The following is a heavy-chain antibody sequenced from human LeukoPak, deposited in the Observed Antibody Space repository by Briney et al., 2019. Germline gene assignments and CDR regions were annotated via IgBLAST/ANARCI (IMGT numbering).Heavy chain of an antibody. V-gene: IGHV3-53*01. J-gene: IGHJ3*02. CDR1: GFTFSDHY. CDR3: ARGTSSSWYEGAFDI. CDR2: IYSGGST. D-gene: IGHD6-13*01. Sequence: GGSLRLSCAASGFTFSDHYMDWVRQAPGKGLEWVSVIYSGGSTYYADSVKGRFTISRDNSKNTLYLQMNSLRAEDTAVYYCARGTSSSWYEGAFDIWGQGTMVTVSS.